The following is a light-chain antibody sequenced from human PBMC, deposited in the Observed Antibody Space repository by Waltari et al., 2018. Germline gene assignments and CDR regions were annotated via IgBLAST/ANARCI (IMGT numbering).Light chain of an antibody. Sequence: SYELTQPPSVTVSPGQTARINCAGESLRTQYAYWYQQKPGQAPVLVIYKDSERPSGIPERFSGSSSGTTVTLTISGVQAEDEADYYCQSADSSGVVFGGGTKLTVL. J-gene: IGLJ2*01. CDR2: KDS. V-gene: IGLV3-25*03. CDR1: SLRTQY. CDR3: QSADSSGVV.